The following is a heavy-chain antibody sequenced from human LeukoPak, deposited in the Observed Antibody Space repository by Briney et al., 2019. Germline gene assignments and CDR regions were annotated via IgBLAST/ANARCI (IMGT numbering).Heavy chain of an antibody. D-gene: IGHD6-6*01. CDR1: RFTFGTYW. CDR3: ARGRSSMEY. V-gene: IGHV3-7*03. Sequence: GGSLRLSCAASRFTFGTYWMTWVRQAPGKGLEWVANIKEDGSEKYYVDSVKGRFTISRDNAKNSLYLQMNSLRAEDTAMYYCARGRSSMEYWGRGTLVTVSS. J-gene: IGHJ4*01. CDR2: IKEDGSEK.